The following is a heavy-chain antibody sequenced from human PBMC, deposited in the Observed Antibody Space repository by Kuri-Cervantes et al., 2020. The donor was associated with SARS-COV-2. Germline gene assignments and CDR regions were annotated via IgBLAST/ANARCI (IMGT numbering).Heavy chain of an antibody. Sequence: GGSLRLSCAASGFTVSSNYMSWVRQAPGKGLEWVSVIYSGGSTYYADSVKGRFTISRHNSKNTLYLQMNSLRAEDTAVYYCARGDWTIFGVVKDGDAFDIWGQGTMVTVSS. D-gene: IGHD3-3*01. CDR1: GFTVSSNY. V-gene: IGHV3-53*04. CDR3: ARGDWTIFGVVKDGDAFDI. CDR2: IYSGGST. J-gene: IGHJ3*02.